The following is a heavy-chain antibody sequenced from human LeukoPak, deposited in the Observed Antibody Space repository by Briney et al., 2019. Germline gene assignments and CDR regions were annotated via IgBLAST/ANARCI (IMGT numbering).Heavy chain of an antibody. CDR1: GFTFSSYA. CDR2: ISESGGTT. CDR3: AKDFGYSYGFDY. Sequence: GGSLRLTCAASGFTFSSYAMNWVRQAPGKGLEWVSSISESGGTTDYADFVKGRFTISRDNSKNTLYLQMNSLRAEDTAVYYCAKDFGYSYGFDYWGQGTLVTVSS. V-gene: IGHV3-23*01. D-gene: IGHD5-18*01. J-gene: IGHJ4*02.